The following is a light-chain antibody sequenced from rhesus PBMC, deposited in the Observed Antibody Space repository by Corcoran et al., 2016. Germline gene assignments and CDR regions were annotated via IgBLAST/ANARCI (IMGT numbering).Light chain of an antibody. Sequence: DIQMTQSPSSLSASVGDRVTITCRASQGISSWLAWYQQKPWKAPNLLIYKASNLQGGVPSRFSGSGSGTDFTLTISSLQPEDFASYYCQQYNSAPHSFGQGTKVEIK. CDR1: QGISSW. CDR3: QQYNSAPHS. V-gene: IGKV1-21*01. J-gene: IGKJ2*01. CDR2: KAS.